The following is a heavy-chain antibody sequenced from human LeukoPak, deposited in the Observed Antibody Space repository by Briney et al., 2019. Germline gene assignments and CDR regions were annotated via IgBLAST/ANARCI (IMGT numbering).Heavy chain of an antibody. CDR1: GFTFSDFT. CDR2: ISGSSSSYI. J-gene: IGHJ4*02. Sequence: PGGSLRLSCAVSGFTFSDFTMNWVRQAPGKGLEWVSCISGSSSSYIYYSDSVRGRFTISRDNAKNSLYLQMNSLTAEDTAVYYCARAVPGFDYWGQGTLVTVSS. V-gene: IGHV3-21*01. CDR3: ARAVPGFDY. D-gene: IGHD1-14*01.